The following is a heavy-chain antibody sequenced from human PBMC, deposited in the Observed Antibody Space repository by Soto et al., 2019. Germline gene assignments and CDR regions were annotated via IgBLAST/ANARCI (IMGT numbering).Heavy chain of an antibody. CDR1: GYSFTSDW. Sequence: GESLKISCKGSGYSFTSDWISWVRQIPGKGLEWLGRIDPSDSYTNYSPSFQGHVTISADKSISTAYLQWSSLKASDTAMYYCATLRGYSGYDSAQYYYYYGMDVWGQGTTVTVSS. CDR2: IDPSDSYT. CDR3: ATLRGYSGYDSAQYYYYYGMDV. V-gene: IGHV5-10-1*01. J-gene: IGHJ6*02. D-gene: IGHD5-12*01.